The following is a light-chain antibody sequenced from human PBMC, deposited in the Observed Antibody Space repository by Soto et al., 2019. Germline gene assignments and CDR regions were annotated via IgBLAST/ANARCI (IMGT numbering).Light chain of an antibody. CDR3: QQSHSTPLL. J-gene: IGKJ1*01. V-gene: IGKV1-39*01. CDR2: AAS. CDR1: QSIDTY. Sequence: DIQLTQSPSVLSASVGDRVTITCRASQSIDTYLNWYQQKPGKAPKFLIYAASSLRSGVPSRFSGGGSGTDFTLTIRSLQPEDFATYYCQQSHSTPLLFGQGTKVDIK.